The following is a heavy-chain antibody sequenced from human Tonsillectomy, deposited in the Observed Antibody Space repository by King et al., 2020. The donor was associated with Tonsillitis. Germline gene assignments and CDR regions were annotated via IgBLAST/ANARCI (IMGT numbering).Heavy chain of an antibody. CDR3: ARVRYADSSGHNYGDPASSFDY. CDR1: GVSISNADQY. J-gene: IGHJ4*02. V-gene: IGHV4-30-4*01. Sequence: VQLQESGPGLVKPSQTLSLTCTVSGVSISNADQYWGWIGPAPGKGLAWMGYIYYTGSTYYNPSLQSRFSISLDTSKNDFSLTLTSVTAADTAVYFSARVRYADSSGHNYGDPASSFDYWGQGALVTVSS. CDR2: IYYTGST. D-gene: IGHD3-22*01.